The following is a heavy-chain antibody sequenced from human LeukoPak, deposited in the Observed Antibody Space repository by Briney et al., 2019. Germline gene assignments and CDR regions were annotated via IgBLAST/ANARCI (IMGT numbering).Heavy chain of an antibody. Sequence: SVKVSCKASGGTFSSYAISWVRQAPGQGLEWMGGIIPIFGTANYAQKFQGRVTITADESTSTAYMELSSLRPEDTAVYYWASHLHTLYYFDYWGQGTLVTVSS. CDR1: GGTFSSYA. J-gene: IGHJ4*02. CDR3: ASHLHTLYYFDY. D-gene: IGHD4-11*01. V-gene: IGHV1-69*01. CDR2: IIPIFGTA.